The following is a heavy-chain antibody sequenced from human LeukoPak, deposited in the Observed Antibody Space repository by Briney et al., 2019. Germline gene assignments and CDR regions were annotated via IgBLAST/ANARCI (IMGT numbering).Heavy chain of an antibody. CDR1: GYTFTSYG. Sequence: GASVKVSCKASGYTFTSYGISWVRQAPGQGLEWMGWISAYNGNTNYAQKLQGRVTMTTDTSTSTAYMELRSLRSDDTAVYYCARKIAAAEGSNWFDPWGQGTLVTLSS. CDR2: ISAYNGNT. V-gene: IGHV1-18*01. J-gene: IGHJ5*02. D-gene: IGHD6-13*01. CDR3: ARKIAAAEGSNWFDP.